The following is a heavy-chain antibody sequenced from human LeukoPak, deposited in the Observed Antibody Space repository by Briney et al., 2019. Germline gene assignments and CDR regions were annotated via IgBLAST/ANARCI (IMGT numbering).Heavy chain of an antibody. CDR2: ISYDGSNK. CDR1: GFTFSSYA. V-gene: IGHV3-30-3*01. D-gene: IGHD3-22*01. Sequence: PEGSLRLSCAASGFTFSSYAMHWVRQAPGKGLEWVAVISYDGSNKYYADSVKGRFTISRDNSKNTLYLQMNSLRAEDTAVYYCARDTDYDSSGYPTPGAFDIWGQGTMVTVSS. J-gene: IGHJ3*02. CDR3: ARDTDYDSSGYPTPGAFDI.